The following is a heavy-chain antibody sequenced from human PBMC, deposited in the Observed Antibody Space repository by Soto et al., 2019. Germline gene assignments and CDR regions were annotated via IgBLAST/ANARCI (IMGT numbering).Heavy chain of an antibody. CDR2: IIPIFGTA. J-gene: IGHJ5*02. CDR1: GGTFSSYA. Sequence: SVKVSCKASGGTFSSYAISWVRQAPGQGLEWMGGIIPIFGTANYAQKFQGRVTITADKSTSTAYMELSSLRSEDTAVYYCARDLSLIMIKFGGDKDLDWFDHWGQGTLVTVSS. D-gene: IGHD3-16*01. CDR3: ARDLSLIMIKFGGDKDLDWFDH. V-gene: IGHV1-69*06.